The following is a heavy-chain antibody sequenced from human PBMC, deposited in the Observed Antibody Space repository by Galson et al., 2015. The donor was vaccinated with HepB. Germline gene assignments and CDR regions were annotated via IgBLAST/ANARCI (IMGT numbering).Heavy chain of an antibody. Sequence: SETLSLTCAVYGGSFSGYYWNWIRQPPGKGLEWIGEINHGGRANYNPSLRSRLTFSIDTSNSHFSLRLRSVSAADTAVHYCARKAPISMFGQTQGFSPWGQGTLVIVSS. D-gene: IGHD3-3*01. V-gene: IGHV4-34*01. CDR1: GGSFSGYY. CDR3: ARKAPISMFGQTQGFSP. CDR2: INHGGRA. J-gene: IGHJ5*02.